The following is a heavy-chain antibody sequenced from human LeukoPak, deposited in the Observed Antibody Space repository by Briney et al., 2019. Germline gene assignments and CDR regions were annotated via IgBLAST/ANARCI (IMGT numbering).Heavy chain of an antibody. CDR2: INPNSGGT. D-gene: IGHD6-13*01. V-gene: IGHV1-2*02. J-gene: IGHJ3*02. CDR1: GYTFTGYY. CDR3: AREGSWYRDAFDI. Sequence: ASVKVSCKASGYTFTGYYMHWVRQAPGQGLEWMGWINPNSGGTNYAQKFQGRVTMTRDTFISTAYMELSRLRSDDTAVYYCAREGSWYRDAFDIWGQGTMVTVSS.